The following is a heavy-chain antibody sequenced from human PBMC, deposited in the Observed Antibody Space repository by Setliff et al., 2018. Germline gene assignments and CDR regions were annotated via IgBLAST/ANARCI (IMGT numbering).Heavy chain of an antibody. Sequence: ASVKVSCKAFGYTFTKYGIDWVRQAPGQGLEWLGRISPYNGNTNYAQKLQGRVTMTTDTSTSTAYMELRSLRSDDTAVYYCARGAYDSYYFDYWGQGTLVTVSS. CDR3: ARGAYDSYYFDY. J-gene: IGHJ4*02. V-gene: IGHV1-18*01. CDR2: ISPYNGNT. D-gene: IGHD3-16*01. CDR1: GYTFTKYG.